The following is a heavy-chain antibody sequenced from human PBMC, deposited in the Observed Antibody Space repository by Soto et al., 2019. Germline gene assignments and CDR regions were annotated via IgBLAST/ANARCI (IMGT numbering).Heavy chain of an antibody. CDR3: AKVDVVGATAVDY. CDR1: GFTFSSYG. CDR2: ISYDGSNK. V-gene: IGHV3-30*18. J-gene: IGHJ4*02. Sequence: AGGSLRLSCAASGFTFSSYGMHWVRQAPGKGLEWVAVISYDGSNKYYADSVKGRFTISRDNSKNTLYLQMNSLRAEDTAVYYCAKVDVVGATAVDYWGQGTLVTVSS. D-gene: IGHD1-26*01.